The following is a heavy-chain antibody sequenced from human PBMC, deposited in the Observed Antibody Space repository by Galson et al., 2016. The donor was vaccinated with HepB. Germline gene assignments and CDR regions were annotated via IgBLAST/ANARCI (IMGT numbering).Heavy chain of an antibody. V-gene: IGHV4-59*01. CDR3: ARLSGDHFRGHWFFDL. D-gene: IGHD7-27*01. CDR2: ISNSWST. Sequence: SETLSLTCTVSGGSITDSYWTWIRQPPGKGLEWIGHISNSWSTTYNPSLRGRVTISVDTSKNQFSLKLNSVTTADTAVYSCARLSGDHFRGHWFFDLWGRGTLVAVSS. J-gene: IGHJ2*01. CDR1: GGSITDSY.